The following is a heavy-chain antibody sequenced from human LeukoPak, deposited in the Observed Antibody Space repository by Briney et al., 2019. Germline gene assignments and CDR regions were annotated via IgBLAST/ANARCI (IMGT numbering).Heavy chain of an antibody. Sequence: GGSLRLSCAASGFTFSTYSMNWVRQAPGKGLEWVSSISSGSSFIYYADSVKGRYTISRDNAKNSLFLQMNSLRAEDTAVYYCARESSGYFYWGQGTLVTVSS. CDR2: ISSGSSFI. CDR3: ARESSGYFY. CDR1: GFTFSTYS. V-gene: IGHV3-21*01. J-gene: IGHJ4*02. D-gene: IGHD3-22*01.